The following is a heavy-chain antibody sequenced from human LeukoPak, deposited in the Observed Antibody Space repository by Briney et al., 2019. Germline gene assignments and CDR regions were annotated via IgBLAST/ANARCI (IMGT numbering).Heavy chain of an antibody. D-gene: IGHD3-22*01. CDR2: ISSSSSYI. J-gene: IGHJ3*02. Sequence: GGSLRLSCAASGFTFSSYSMNWVRQAPGKGLEWVSSISSSSSYIYYADSVKGRFTISRDNAKNSLYLKMNSLRAEDTAVYYCARAPRPPNTYYYDSEGDGDAFDIWGQGTMVTVSS. CDR3: ARAPRPPNTYYYDSEGDGDAFDI. V-gene: IGHV3-21*01. CDR1: GFTFSSYS.